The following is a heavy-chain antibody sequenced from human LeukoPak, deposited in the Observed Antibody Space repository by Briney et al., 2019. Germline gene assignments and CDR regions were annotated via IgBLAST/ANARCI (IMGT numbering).Heavy chain of an antibody. CDR3: AKSGDRSGSYSYYYYYYYMDV. V-gene: IGHV3-30-3*02. J-gene: IGHJ6*03. Sequence: SGGSLRLSCAASGFTFSSYAMHWVRQAPGKGLEWVAVISYDGSNKYYADSVKGRFTISRDNSKNTLYLQMNSLRAEDTAVYYCAKSGDRSGSYSYYYYYYYMDVWGKGTTVTVSS. CDR2: ISYDGSNK. CDR1: GFTFSSYA. D-gene: IGHD1-26*01.